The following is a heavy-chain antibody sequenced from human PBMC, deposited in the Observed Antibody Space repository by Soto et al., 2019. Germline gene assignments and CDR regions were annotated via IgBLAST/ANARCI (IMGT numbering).Heavy chain of an antibody. Sequence: KQSQTLSLTCAISGDSVSSNSAAWNWIRQSPSRGLEWLGRTYYRSKWYNDYAVSVKSRIPINPDTSKNQFSLQLNSVTPEDTAVYYCARDIKAVAGRGLYYYYGMDVWGQGTTVTVSS. CDR1: GDSVSSNSAA. CDR2: TYYRSKWYN. CDR3: ARDIKAVAGRGLYYYYGMDV. D-gene: IGHD6-19*01. J-gene: IGHJ6*02. V-gene: IGHV6-1*01.